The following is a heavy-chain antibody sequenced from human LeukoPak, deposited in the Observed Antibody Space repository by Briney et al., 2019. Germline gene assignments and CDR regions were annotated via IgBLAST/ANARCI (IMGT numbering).Heavy chain of an antibody. CDR2: IYYSGST. D-gene: IGHD2-15*01. CDR1: GGSISSSSYY. V-gene: IGHV4-39*07. Sequence: SETLSLTCTVSGGSISSSSYYWGWIRQPPGKGLEWIGSIYYSGSTYYNPSLKSRVTISVDTSKHQFSLKLSSVTAADTAVYYCARSTYCSGGSCSHNWFDPWGQGTLVTVSS. CDR3: ARSTYCSGGSCSHNWFDP. J-gene: IGHJ5*02.